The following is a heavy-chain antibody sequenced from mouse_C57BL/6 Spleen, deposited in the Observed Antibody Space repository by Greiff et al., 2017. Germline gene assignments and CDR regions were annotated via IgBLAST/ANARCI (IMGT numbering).Heavy chain of an antibody. CDR1: GFTFRSYA. Sequence: EVNLVESGGGLVKPGGSLKLSCAASGFTFRSYAMSWVRQTPEKRLEWVATISDGGSYTYYPDNVKGRFTISRDNAKNNLYLHMSDLKSEDTAMYDCARGAVVVRTWYVDVWGTGTTVTVSS. V-gene: IGHV5-4*03. CDR2: ISDGGSYT. CDR3: ARGAVVVRTWYVDV. J-gene: IGHJ1*03. D-gene: IGHD1-1*01.